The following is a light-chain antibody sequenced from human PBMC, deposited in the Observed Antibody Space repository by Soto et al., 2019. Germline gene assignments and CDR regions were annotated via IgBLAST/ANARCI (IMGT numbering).Light chain of an antibody. V-gene: IGKV3-20*01. Sequence: EIVWTKSPGTLSLSPGERATLSCRASQSVSSSYLAWDQQKPGQAPRLLIYGASSRATGIPDRFSDSGSGTHFTLPISRLEPEDLAVNYCQQYGSSRWTFGQGTKVEIK. CDR1: QSVSSSY. J-gene: IGKJ1*01. CDR2: GAS. CDR3: QQYGSSRWT.